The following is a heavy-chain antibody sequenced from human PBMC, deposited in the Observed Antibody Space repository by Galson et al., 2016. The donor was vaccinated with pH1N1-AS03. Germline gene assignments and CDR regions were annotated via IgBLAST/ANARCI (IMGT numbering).Heavy chain of an antibody. CDR1: GFSIRDHW. CDR3: ASDHNWNGY. CDR2: IKEDGSEK. Sequence: SLRLSCAASGFSIRDHWMGWFRQAPSKGLEWVTEIKEDGSEKHDVDSVKGRLTISRDNAKNSLYLEMNSLRAEDSALYYCASDHNWNGYWGQGTLVTVSS. D-gene: IGHD1-20*01. J-gene: IGHJ4*02. V-gene: IGHV3-7*03.